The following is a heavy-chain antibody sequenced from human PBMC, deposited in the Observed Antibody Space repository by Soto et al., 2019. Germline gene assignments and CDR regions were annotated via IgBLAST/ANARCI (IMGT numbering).Heavy chain of an antibody. CDR2: ISGSGGST. D-gene: IGHD2-15*01. Sequence: GGSLRLSCAASGFTFSSYAMSWVRQAPGKGLEWVSAISGSGGSTYYADSVKGRFTISRDNSKNTLYLQMNSLRAEDTAVYYCAKMVPSVKANPGVVAAPFDYWGQGTLVTVSS. CDR1: GFTFSSYA. V-gene: IGHV3-23*01. J-gene: IGHJ4*02. CDR3: AKMVPSVKANPGVVAAPFDY.